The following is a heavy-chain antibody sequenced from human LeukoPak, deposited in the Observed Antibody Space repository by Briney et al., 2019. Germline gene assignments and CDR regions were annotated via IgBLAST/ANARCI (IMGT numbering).Heavy chain of an antibody. CDR3: ARDRTHYYESSGYYSRWEY. Sequence: ASVKVSCKASGYTFTGYYMHWVRQAPGQGLEWMGWINPNSGGTNYAQKFQGRVTMTRDTSISTAYMELSRLRSEDTAMYYCARDRTHYYESSGYYSRWEYWGQGTLVTVSS. V-gene: IGHV1-2*02. D-gene: IGHD3-22*01. CDR1: GYTFTGYY. CDR2: INPNSGGT. J-gene: IGHJ4*02.